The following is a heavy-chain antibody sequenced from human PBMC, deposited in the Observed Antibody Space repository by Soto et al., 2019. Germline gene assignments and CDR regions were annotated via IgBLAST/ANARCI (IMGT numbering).Heavy chain of an antibody. CDR2: ISYDGTDK. V-gene: IGHV3-30*18. CDR3: VKEKYAQLWLEEYGMDV. Sequence: QVQLVESGGGVVQPGRSLRLSCAASGFTFSSYGIHWVRQAPGKGLEWGALISYDGTDKYYADSVKGRFTISRDNSKNTRYLPMISLGPEDTAVYYCVKEKYAQLWLEEYGMDVWGQGTTVTV. CDR1: GFTFSSYG. D-gene: IGHD5-18*01. J-gene: IGHJ6*02.